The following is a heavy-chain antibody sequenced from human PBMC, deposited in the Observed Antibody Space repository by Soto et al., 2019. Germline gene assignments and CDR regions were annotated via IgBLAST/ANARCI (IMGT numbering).Heavy chain of an antibody. V-gene: IGHV4-59*01. CDR1: GGSISSYY. J-gene: IGHJ5*02. Sequence: PSETLSLTCTVSGGSISSYYWSWIRQPPGKGLEWIGYIYYSGSTNYNPSLKSRVTISVDTSKNQFSLKLSSVTAADTAVYYCARARIIAAADFNWFDPWGQGTLVTVS. D-gene: IGHD6-13*01. CDR3: ARARIIAAADFNWFDP. CDR2: IYYSGST.